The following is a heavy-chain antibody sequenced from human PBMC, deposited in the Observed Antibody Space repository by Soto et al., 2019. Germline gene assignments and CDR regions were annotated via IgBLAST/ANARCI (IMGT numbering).Heavy chain of an antibody. D-gene: IGHD3-9*01. V-gene: IGHV4-34*01. CDR3: ARESHDILTGPPWVWYFDL. CDR1: GGSFSGYY. Sequence: QVQLQQWGAGPLRPLETLSLTCGVSGGSFSGYYWAWIRQSPGKGLEWIGEINDRGSINYNPSLKSCVSISVDTSKNHYSLHLRSVTAADTAVYYCARESHDILTGPPWVWYFDLWGRGTLVTVSS. CDR2: INDRGSI. J-gene: IGHJ2*01.